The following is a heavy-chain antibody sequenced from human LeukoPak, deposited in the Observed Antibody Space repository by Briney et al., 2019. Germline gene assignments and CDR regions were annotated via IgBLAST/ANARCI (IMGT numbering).Heavy chain of an antibody. J-gene: IGHJ4*02. Sequence: SETLSLTCTVSGGSISSSSYYWGWIRQPPGKGLEWIGSIYYSGSTYYNPSLKSRVTISVDTSKNQFSLKLSPVTAADTAVYYCARLGGLPFDYWGQGTLVTVSS. CDR2: IYYSGST. CDR1: GGSISSSSYY. V-gene: IGHV4-39*01. CDR3: ARLGGLPFDY. D-gene: IGHD4-11*01.